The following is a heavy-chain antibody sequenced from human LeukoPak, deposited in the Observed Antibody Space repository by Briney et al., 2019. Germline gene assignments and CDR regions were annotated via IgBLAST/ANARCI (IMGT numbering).Heavy chain of an antibody. J-gene: IGHJ4*02. V-gene: IGHV3-23*01. CDR3: ARAADDYFFDY. CDR1: GFTFSSYA. D-gene: IGHD4/OR15-4a*01. Sequence: PGGSLRLSCAVSGFTFSSYAMSWVHWAPGKGLEWVSGIGGSGTSTYYADSVKGRFTISRDNSKNTLYLQMNSLRAEDTAVYYCARAADDYFFDYWGQGTLVTVSS. CDR2: IGGSGTST.